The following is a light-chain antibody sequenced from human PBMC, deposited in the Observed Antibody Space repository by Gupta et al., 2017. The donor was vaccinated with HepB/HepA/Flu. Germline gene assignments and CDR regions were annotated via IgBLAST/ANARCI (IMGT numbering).Light chain of an antibody. CDR2: SNN. CDR1: SSNIGSNT. J-gene: IGLJ3*02. Sequence: QSVLTQPPSASGTPGQRVTISCSGSSSNIGSNTVNWYQQLPGTAPKLLIHSNNQRPSGVPDRFSGSKSGTSASLAISGLQSEDEADYYCAAWDDSLVGVFGGGTKLTVL. V-gene: IGLV1-44*01. CDR3: AAWDDSLVGV.